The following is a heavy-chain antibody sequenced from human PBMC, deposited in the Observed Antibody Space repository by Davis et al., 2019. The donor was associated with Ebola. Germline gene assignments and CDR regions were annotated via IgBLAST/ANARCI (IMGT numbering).Heavy chain of an antibody. J-gene: IGHJ4*02. CDR1: GYTFTGYY. D-gene: IGHD4-17*01. V-gene: IGHV1-2*06. Sequence: ASVKVSCKASGYTFTGYYMHWVRQAPGQGLEWMGRINPNSGGTNYAQKFQGRVTMTRDTSISTAYMELSRLRSDDTAVYYCAREYPGDYNFDYWGQGTLVTVSS. CDR2: INPNSGGT. CDR3: AREYPGDYNFDY.